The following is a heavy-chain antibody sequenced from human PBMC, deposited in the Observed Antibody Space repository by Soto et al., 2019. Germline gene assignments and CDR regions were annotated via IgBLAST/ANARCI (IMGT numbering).Heavy chain of an antibody. D-gene: IGHD3-10*01. CDR3: STSGTPFQH. J-gene: IGHJ1*01. CDR2: IKSKSDRGTT. V-gene: IGHV3-15*01. Sequence: EVQLVESGGGLVEPGGSLRLSCSASGFTFSSAWMSWVRQAPGKGLEWVGRIKSKSDRGTTDYAAPVKGRFAISRDDSKNPVYLQMTSLKTEDTAMYYCSTSGTPFQHWGQGALVTVSS. CDR1: GFTFSSAW.